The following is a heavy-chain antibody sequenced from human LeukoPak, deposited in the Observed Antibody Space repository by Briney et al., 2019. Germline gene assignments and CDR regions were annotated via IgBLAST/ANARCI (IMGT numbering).Heavy chain of an antibody. V-gene: IGHV3-53*01. Sequence: PGGSLRLFCAASGFTVSDNYMSWVRQAPGKGLEWVSVIYSGGSPYYADSVKGRFTISRDNSKNTLYLQMNSLRAEDTAVYYCARARNNYFDYWGQGTMVTVSS. J-gene: IGHJ4*02. CDR1: GFTVSDNY. CDR2: IYSGGSP. CDR3: ARARNNYFDY.